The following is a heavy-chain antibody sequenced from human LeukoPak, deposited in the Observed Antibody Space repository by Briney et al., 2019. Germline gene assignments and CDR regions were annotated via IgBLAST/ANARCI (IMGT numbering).Heavy chain of an antibody. CDR2: INPNNGGT. Sequence: ASVEVSCKASGYTFTGYYMNWVRQAPGQGLEWMGRINPNNGGTNYAQKFQGRVTMTRDTSITTAYLELSRLRSDDTAVYYCARVGDGLNDAFDIWGQGTMVTVSS. J-gene: IGHJ3*02. V-gene: IGHV1-2*06. CDR1: GYTFTGYY. CDR3: ARVGDGLNDAFDI. D-gene: IGHD5-24*01.